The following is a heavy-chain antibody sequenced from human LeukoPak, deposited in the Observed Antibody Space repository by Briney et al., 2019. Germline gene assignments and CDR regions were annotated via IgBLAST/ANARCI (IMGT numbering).Heavy chain of an antibody. D-gene: IGHD2-15*01. CDR1: GGSISSSDYY. J-gene: IGHJ5*02. CDR2: IYYGGST. Sequence: NTSETLSLTCTVSGGSISSSDYYWGWIRQPPGKGLEWIGSIYYGGSTYYNPSLKSRVTISVDTSMNQFSPKLSFVTTADTAVYYCARALGYCSGGSCTRGYNWFDPWGQGTLVTVPS. V-gene: IGHV4-39*01. CDR3: ARALGYCSGGSCTRGYNWFDP.